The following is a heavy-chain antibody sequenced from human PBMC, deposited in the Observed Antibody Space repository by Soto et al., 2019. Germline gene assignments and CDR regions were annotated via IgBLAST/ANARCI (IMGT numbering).Heavy chain of an antibody. D-gene: IGHD2-2*03. J-gene: IGHJ5*02. CDR3: ARVDIVVVPAAMSFDP. Sequence: ASVKVSCKASGYTFTSYGISWVRQAPGQGLEWMGWISAYNGNTNYAQKLQGRVTMTTDTSTSTAYMELMSLRSDDTAVYYCARVDIVVVPAAMSFDPWGQGTLVTVSS. CDR2: ISAYNGNT. CDR1: GYTFTSYG. V-gene: IGHV1-18*01.